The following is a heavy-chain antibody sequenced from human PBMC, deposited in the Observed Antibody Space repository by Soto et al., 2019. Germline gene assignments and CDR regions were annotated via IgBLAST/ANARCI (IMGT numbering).Heavy chain of an antibody. CDR2: ITWNSGSI. CDR1: GFTFDDYA. D-gene: IGHD2-8*01. Sequence: EVPLVESGGGLVQPGRSLRLSCAASGFTFDDYAMHWVRQAPGKGLEWVAGITWNSGSIGYADSVKGRFTISRDNAKNSLYLQMNSLRAEDTALYYCAKDRVGVWGQGTLVTVSS. V-gene: IGHV3-9*01. CDR3: AKDRVGV. J-gene: IGHJ4*02.